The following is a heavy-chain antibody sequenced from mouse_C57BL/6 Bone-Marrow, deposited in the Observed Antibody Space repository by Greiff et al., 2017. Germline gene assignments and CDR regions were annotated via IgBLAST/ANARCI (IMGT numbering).Heavy chain of an antibody. Sequence: QVQLKQSGAELMKPGASVKLSCKATGYTFTGYWIEWVKQRPGHGLEWIGEILPGSGSTNYNEKFKGKATFTAATASNTAYMQRSSLRAEDSAIYYCARGRGVYCGYFDVWGTGTTVTGAS. V-gene: IGHV1-9*01. J-gene: IGHJ1*03. D-gene: IGHD2-1*01. CDR3: ARGRGVYCGYFDV. CDR1: GYTFTGYW. CDR2: ILPGSGST.